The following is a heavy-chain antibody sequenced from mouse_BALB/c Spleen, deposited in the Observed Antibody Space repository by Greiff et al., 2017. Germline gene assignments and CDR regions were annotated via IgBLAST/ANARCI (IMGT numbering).Heavy chain of an antibody. J-gene: IGHJ1*01. V-gene: IGHV1-7*01. CDR2: INPSNGYT. CDR1: GYTFTSYW. D-gene: IGHD2-1*01. CDR3: AREEDGTGCFDV. Sequence: QVQLQQSGAELVKPGASVKMSCKASGYTFTSYWMHWVKQRPGQGLEWIGYINPSNGYTEYNQKFKDKATLTADKSSSTAYMQLSSLTSEDSAVYYCAREEDGTGCFDVWGAGTTVTVSS.